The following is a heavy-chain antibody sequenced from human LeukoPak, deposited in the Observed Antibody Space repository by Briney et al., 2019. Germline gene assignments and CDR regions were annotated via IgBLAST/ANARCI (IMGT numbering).Heavy chain of an antibody. D-gene: IGHD3-22*01. Sequence: GGSLRLSCAASGSTFNTYAMNWVRQAPGKGLEWVSPISSRSDYIFYADSMKGRFTISRDNAKNSLYLQMNSLRAEDTAVYYCARDLGQYYDTSDNWFDPWGQGTLVTVSS. CDR2: ISSRSDYI. V-gene: IGHV3-21*01. CDR3: ARDLGQYYDTSDNWFDP. J-gene: IGHJ5*02. CDR1: GSTFNTYA.